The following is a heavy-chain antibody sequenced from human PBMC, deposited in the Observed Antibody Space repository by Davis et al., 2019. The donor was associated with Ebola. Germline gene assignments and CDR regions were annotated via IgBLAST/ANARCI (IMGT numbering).Heavy chain of an antibody. CDR2: MNPNSGNT. D-gene: IGHD3-10*01. CDR1: GYTFTSYD. J-gene: IGHJ4*02. CDR3: ARDSPPYYYGSGSYYLDY. V-gene: IGHV1-8*01. Sequence: AASVKVSCKASGYTFTSYDINWVRQATGQGLEWMGWMNPNSGNTGYTQKFQGRITMTRDTSTSTVYMELSSLRSEDTAVYYCARDSPPYYYGSGSYYLDYWGQGTLVTVSS.